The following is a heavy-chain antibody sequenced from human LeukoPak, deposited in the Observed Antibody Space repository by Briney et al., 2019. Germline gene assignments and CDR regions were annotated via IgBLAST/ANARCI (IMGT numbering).Heavy chain of an antibody. CDR3: ARRRSGGYYAFDI. J-gene: IGHJ3*02. D-gene: IGHD3-22*01. CDR1: GGSISSDS. Sequence: SETLSLTCTVSGGSISSDSWSWIRQAPGKGLEWIAYIYYSGSTNYNPSLKSRVTISVDTSKNQFSLKLSSVTAADTAVYYCARRRSGGYYAFDIWGQGTMVTVSS. V-gene: IGHV4-59*01. CDR2: IYYSGST.